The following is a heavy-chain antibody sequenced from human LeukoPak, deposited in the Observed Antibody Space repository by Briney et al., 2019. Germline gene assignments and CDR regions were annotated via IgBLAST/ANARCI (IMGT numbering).Heavy chain of an antibody. D-gene: IGHD6-6*01. CDR1: GFTFSSYA. Sequence: GGSLRLSCAASGFTFSSYAMHWVRQAPGKGLEWVAVISYDGSNKYYADSVKGRFTISRDNSKNTLYLQMNSLRAEDTAVYYCASLAAPHYHPNYYYYMDVWGKGTTVTVSS. J-gene: IGHJ6*03. CDR3: ASLAAPHYHPNYYYYMDV. CDR2: ISYDGSNK. V-gene: IGHV3-30-3*01.